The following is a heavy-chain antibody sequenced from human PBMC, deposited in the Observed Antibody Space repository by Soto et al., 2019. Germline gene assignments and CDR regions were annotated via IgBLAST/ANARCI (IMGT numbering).Heavy chain of an antibody. CDR3: ARGIWSMAPGASYFDY. Sequence: ASVKVSCKASGYTFTSYAMQWVRQAPGQSLEWMGWINAGNGNTKYSQKFQGRVTITRDTTASTAYLELSSLRSEDTAVYYCARGIWSMAPGASYFDYWAQDALLTVSA. CDR1: GYTFTSYA. V-gene: IGHV1-3*01. J-gene: IGHJ4*02. D-gene: IGHD3-10*01. CDR2: INAGNGNT.